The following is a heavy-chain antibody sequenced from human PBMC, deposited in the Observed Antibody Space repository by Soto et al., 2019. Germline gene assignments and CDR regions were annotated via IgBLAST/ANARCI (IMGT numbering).Heavy chain of an antibody. CDR3: ARRGAAAVIDAFDI. V-gene: IGHV3-30*04. Sequence: GGSLRLSCAASGFTFSSYAMHWVRQAPGKGLEWVAVISYDGSNKYYADSVKGRFTISRDNSKNTLYLQMNSLRAEDTAVYYCARRGAAAVIDAFDIWGQWTMVTVSS. D-gene: IGHD6-13*01. CDR2: ISYDGSNK. J-gene: IGHJ3*02. CDR1: GFTFSSYA.